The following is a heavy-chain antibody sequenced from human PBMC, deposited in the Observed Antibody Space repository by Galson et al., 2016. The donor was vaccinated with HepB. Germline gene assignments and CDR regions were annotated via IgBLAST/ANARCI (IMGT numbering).Heavy chain of an antibody. CDR1: GFAFSGYA. Sequence: SLRLSCAASGFAFSGYAMSWVRQAPGKGLEWVAFISYDGSNKYYADSVKGRFTISRDNSKNTLYLQMNSLSAEDTAIYYCGGIRVYWGQGTLVTVSS. V-gene: IGHV3-30-3*01. CDR3: GGIRVY. CDR2: ISYDGSNK. D-gene: IGHD2/OR15-2a*01. J-gene: IGHJ4*02.